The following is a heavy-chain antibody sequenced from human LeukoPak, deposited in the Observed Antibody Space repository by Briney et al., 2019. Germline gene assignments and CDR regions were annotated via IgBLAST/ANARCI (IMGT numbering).Heavy chain of an antibody. J-gene: IGHJ6*03. CDR3: ARSFWSYYYMDV. CDR2: IYYSGST. V-gene: IGHV4-59*01. CDR1: GGSISSYY. D-gene: IGHD2-8*02. Sequence: SETLSLTCTVSGGSISSYYWSWIRQPPGKGLEWIGYIYYSGSTNYNPSLKSRVTISVDTSKNQFSLKPSSVTAADTAVYYCARSFWSYYYMDVWGKGTTVTVSS.